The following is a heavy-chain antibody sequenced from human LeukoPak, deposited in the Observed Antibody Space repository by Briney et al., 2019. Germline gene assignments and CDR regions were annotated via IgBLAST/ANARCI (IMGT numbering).Heavy chain of an antibody. CDR3: ANTIAAEPFRAFDI. J-gene: IGHJ3*02. CDR2: IQHDGSDK. V-gene: IGHV3-30*02. Sequence: PGGSLRLSCAASGFTFSSCAMHWVRQAPGKGLEWLAYIQHDGSDKYYTDSVKGRFTISRDNSKNTLYLQMNSLRAEDTAVYYCANTIAAEPFRAFDIWGQGTMVTVSS. D-gene: IGHD6-13*01. CDR1: GFTFSSCA.